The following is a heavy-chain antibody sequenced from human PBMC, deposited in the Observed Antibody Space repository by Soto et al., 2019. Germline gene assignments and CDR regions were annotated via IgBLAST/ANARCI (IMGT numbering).Heavy chain of an antibody. CDR2: ISYDGSNK. V-gene: IGHV3-30*18. CDR3: AKDLKTVTIFGVVIRPNYYYYGMDV. D-gene: IGHD3-3*01. J-gene: IGHJ6*02. CDR1: GFTFSSYG. Sequence: GGSLRLSCAASGFTFSSYGMHWVRQAPGKGLEWVAVISYDGSNKYYADSVKGRFTISRDNSKNTLYLQMNSLRAEDTAVYYCAKDLKTVTIFGVVIRPNYYYYGMDVWGQGTTVTVSS.